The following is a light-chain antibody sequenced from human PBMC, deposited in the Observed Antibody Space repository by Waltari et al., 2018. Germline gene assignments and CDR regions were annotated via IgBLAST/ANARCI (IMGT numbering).Light chain of an antibody. CDR1: QSVLYSSNNKNY. Sequence: DIVMTQSPDSLAVSLGERATVNCKSSQSVLYSSNNKNYLAWYHQKAGQPPKLLIAWASTRESGVPDRFRGSGSGTNFTLTISSLQAEDVAVYYCQQYYNTPYTFGQGTKLEIK. CDR2: WAS. V-gene: IGKV4-1*01. CDR3: QQYYNTPYT. J-gene: IGKJ2*01.